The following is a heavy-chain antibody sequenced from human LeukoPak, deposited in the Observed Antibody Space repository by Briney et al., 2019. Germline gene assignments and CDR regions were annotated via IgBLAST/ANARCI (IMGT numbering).Heavy chain of an antibody. V-gene: IGHV3-74*01. CDR1: GFTFSTFW. Sequence: GGSLRLSCAASGFTFSTFWMHWVRQVPGKGLVWVSGMRGDGSETTYADSVKGRFTISRDNAKNTLNLQMNSLRAEDTAVYYCTRDTVSAFDYWGQGTLVTVSS. CDR2: MRGDGSET. J-gene: IGHJ4*02. CDR3: TRDTVSAFDY.